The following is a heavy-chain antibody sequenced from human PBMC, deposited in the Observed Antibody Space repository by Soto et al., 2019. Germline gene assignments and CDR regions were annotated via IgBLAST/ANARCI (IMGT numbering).Heavy chain of an antibody. D-gene: IGHD6-25*01. V-gene: IGHV3-23*01. CDR1: GFTFSSYA. J-gene: IGHJ6*03. CDR2: ISGSSDNT. CDR3: ARGSCNSGYCHMDV. Sequence: GGSLRLSCAASGFTFSSYAMSWVRQAPGKGLEWVSIISGSSDNTYYADSVKGRFTISKDNSKNTLYLQIDGLRVEDAAVYYCARGSCNSGYCHMDVWGKGTTVTVSS.